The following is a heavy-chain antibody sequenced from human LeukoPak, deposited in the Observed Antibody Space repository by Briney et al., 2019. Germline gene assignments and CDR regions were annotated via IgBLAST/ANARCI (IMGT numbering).Heavy chain of an antibody. J-gene: IGHJ4*02. V-gene: IGHV3-66*01. Sequence: PGGSLRLSCAASAFTFSSYGMSWVRQAPGKGLEWVSVIYSGGSTYYAGSVKGRFTISRDNSKNTLYLQMNSLRAEDTAVYYCARDAVRGVIAHWGQGTLVTVSS. CDR3: ARDAVRGVIAH. D-gene: IGHD3-10*01. CDR2: IYSGGST. CDR1: AFTFSSYG.